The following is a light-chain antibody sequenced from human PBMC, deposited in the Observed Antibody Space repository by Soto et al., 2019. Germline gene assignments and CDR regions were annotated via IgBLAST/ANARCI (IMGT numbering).Light chain of an antibody. CDR3: QQYGSSPWT. V-gene: IGKV3-20*01. CDR1: QSVSSSY. CDR2: GAS. Sequence: EIVLTQSPGTLSLSPGERATLSCRASQSVSSSYLAWYQQKPGQAPRLLIYGASSRATGIPDRFSGSGSGTDFTITISRLEPEDFAVYYCQQYGSSPWTFG. J-gene: IGKJ1*01.